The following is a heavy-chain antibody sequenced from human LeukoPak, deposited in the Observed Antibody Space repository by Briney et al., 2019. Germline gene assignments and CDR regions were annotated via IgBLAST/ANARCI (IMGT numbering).Heavy chain of an antibody. CDR1: GGSFSGYY. CDR3: ARGRTMVRTRNWFDP. J-gene: IGHJ5*02. CDR2: INHSGST. V-gene: IGHV4-34*01. Sequence: PSETLSLTCAVYGGSFSGYYWSWIRQPPGKGLEWIGEINHSGSTNYNPSLKSRVTISVDTSKNQFSLKLSSVTAADTAVYYCARGRTMVRTRNWFDPWGQGTLVTVSS. D-gene: IGHD3-10*01.